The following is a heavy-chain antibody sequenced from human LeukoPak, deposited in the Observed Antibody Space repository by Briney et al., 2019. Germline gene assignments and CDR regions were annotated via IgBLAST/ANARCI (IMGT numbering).Heavy chain of an antibody. D-gene: IGHD1-14*01. J-gene: IGHJ4*02. CDR3: ARVRDRYNYHFDH. CDR1: GGSISSSNYY. CDR2: ICYSGST. Sequence: PSETLSLTCTVSGGSISSSNYYWGWIRQPPGKGLEWIGTICYSGSTYYNPSLKSRVTISVDTSKNQFSLKVSSVTAADTAVYYCARVRDRYNYHFDHWGQGTLVTVSS. V-gene: IGHV4-39*01.